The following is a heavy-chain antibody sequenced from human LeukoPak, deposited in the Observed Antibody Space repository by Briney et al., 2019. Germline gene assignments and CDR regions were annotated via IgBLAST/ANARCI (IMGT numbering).Heavy chain of an antibody. Sequence: GASVKVSCKASGYTFTSYAMHWVRQAPGQRLEWMGWINAGNGNTKYSQKFQGRVTITRDTSASTAYMELSSLRSEDTAVYYCARGERIESVGPLFGSYWVWYYFDYWGQGTLVTVSS. D-gene: IGHD1-26*01. CDR1: GYTFTSYA. J-gene: IGHJ4*02. V-gene: IGHV1-3*01. CDR2: INAGNGNT. CDR3: ARGERIESVGPLFGSYWVWYYFDY.